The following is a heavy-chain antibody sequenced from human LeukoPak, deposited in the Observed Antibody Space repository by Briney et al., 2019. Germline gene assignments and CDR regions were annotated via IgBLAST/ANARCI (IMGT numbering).Heavy chain of an antibody. CDR1: GGSFSGYY. CDR3: ARGPPGLTFDY. D-gene: IGHD4/OR15-4a*01. CDR2: INHSGST. J-gene: IGHJ4*02. V-gene: IGHV4-34*01. Sequence: SETLSLTCAVYGGSFSGYYWSWIRQPPGKGLEWIGEINHSGSTNYNPSLKSRVTISVDTSKNQFSLKLSSVTAADTAVYYCARGPPGLTFDYWGQGTLVTVSS.